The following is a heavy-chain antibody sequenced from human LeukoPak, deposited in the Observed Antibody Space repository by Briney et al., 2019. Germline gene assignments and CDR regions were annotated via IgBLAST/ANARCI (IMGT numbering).Heavy chain of an antibody. J-gene: IGHJ4*02. Sequence: SQTLSLTCTVSGGSISSGGYYWSWIRQHPGKGLEWIGCIYYSGSTYYNPSLKSRVTISVDTSKNQFSLKLSSVTAADTAVYYCAREGEGYSYGPDYWGQGTLVTVSS. CDR1: GGSISSGGYY. CDR3: AREGEGYSYGPDY. CDR2: IYYSGST. V-gene: IGHV4-31*03. D-gene: IGHD5-18*01.